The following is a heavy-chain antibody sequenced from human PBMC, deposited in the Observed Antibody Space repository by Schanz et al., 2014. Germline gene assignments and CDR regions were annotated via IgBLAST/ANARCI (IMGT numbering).Heavy chain of an antibody. CDR3: ARARYTGYDCSGY. V-gene: IGHV1-2*02. CDR2: TNPNSGET. D-gene: IGHD5-12*01. CDR1: GYTFTSSG. Sequence: QVQLVQSGAEVKKPGASVKVSCKASGYTFTSSGFSWVRQAPGQGLEWMGWTNPNSGETNYEQKFKGRVTLTSDTSISTAFMELSGLTSDDTATYFCARARYTGYDCSGYWGQGTLLIVSS. J-gene: IGHJ4*02.